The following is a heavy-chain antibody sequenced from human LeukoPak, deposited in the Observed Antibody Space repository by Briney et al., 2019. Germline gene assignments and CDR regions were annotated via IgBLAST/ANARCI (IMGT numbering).Heavy chain of an antibody. CDR2: ISYSGSS. V-gene: IGHV4-59*01. CDR1: GSSISSYY. Sequence: SSETLSLTCTVSGSSISSYYFSWIRQPPGKRLEWIGYISYSGSSNYNPSLKSRVTISVDTSKSQFSLKLRSVTAADTAVYYCARDYDILTRYGDAFDVWGQGTKVTVSS. D-gene: IGHD3-9*01. CDR3: ARDYDILTRYGDAFDV. J-gene: IGHJ3*01.